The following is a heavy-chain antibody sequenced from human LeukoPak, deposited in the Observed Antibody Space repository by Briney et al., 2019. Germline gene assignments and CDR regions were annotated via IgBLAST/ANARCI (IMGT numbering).Heavy chain of an antibody. V-gene: IGHV4-34*01. CDR1: GGSFSGYY. CDR2: INHSGST. D-gene: IGHD3-22*01. Sequence: SETLSLTCAVYGGSFSGYYWSWLRQPPGKGLEGIGEINHSGSTNYNPSLKSRVTISVDTSKNQFSLKLSSVTAADTAVYYCARYLTTFRSGYYAYWGQGTLVTVSS. CDR3: ARYLTTFRSGYYAY. J-gene: IGHJ4*02.